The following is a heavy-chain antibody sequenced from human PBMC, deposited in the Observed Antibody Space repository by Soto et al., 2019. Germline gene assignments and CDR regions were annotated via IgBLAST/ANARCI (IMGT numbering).Heavy chain of an antibody. J-gene: IGHJ5*02. Sequence: SVKVSCKASGGTFSSYAISWVRQAPGQGLEWMGGIIPIFGTANYAQKFQGRVTITADESTSTAYMELSSLRSEDTAVYYCARVDWNYAHWFDPWGQGTLVTVSS. D-gene: IGHD1-7*01. CDR2: IIPIFGTA. CDR3: ARVDWNYAHWFDP. CDR1: GGTFSSYA. V-gene: IGHV1-69*13.